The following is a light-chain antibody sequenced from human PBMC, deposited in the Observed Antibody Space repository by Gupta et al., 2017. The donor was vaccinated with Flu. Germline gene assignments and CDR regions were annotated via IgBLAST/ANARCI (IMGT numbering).Light chain of an antibody. CDR2: ENN. J-gene: IGLJ3*02. Sequence: QPVLTQPPSVSAALGQKVIISCSGSSSNIENNYVSWYQQLPETAPKLLIYENNKRPSGIPDRFSGSKSGTSATLGITGLQTGDEADYYCATWDSSLSARVFGRGTKLTVL. V-gene: IGLV1-51*02. CDR1: SSNIENNY. CDR3: ATWDSSLSARV.